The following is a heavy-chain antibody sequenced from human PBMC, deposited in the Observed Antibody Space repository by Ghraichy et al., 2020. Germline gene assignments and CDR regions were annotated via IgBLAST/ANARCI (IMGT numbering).Heavy chain of an antibody. D-gene: IGHD5-12*01. J-gene: IGHJ1*01. CDR3: AREPGRGVDEDYFQH. CDR1: GATVRASY. V-gene: IGHV1-2*02. CDR2: INPNSGGT. Sequence: ASVKVSCKAAGATVRASYMHWERESPGQGLERMGWINPNSGGTNYAQKFQGRVTMTRDTSISTAYMELSRLRSDDTAVYYCAREPGRGVDEDYFQHWGQGPL.